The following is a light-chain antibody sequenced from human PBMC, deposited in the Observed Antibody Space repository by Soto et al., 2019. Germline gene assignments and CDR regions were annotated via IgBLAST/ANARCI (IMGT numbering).Light chain of an antibody. CDR1: QTVNANF. V-gene: IGKV3-20*01. J-gene: IGKJ1*01. CDR2: GVS. Sequence: EIVLTQSPGTLSLSPGERATLYCRSSQTVNANFLAWYQQKPGQAPRLLIYGVSNRAPGIPDRFSGSGSGTDITLTISRLEPEDFAVYYCHQSGDSPTFGHGTRVEIK. CDR3: HQSGDSPT.